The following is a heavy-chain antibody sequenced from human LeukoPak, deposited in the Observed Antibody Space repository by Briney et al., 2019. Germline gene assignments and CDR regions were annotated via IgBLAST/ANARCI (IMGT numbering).Heavy chain of an antibody. CDR3: ARETSDTAMASYYFDQ. V-gene: IGHV4-4*07. D-gene: IGHD5-18*01. J-gene: IGHJ4*02. Sequence: PETLSLTCTVSGGSISTYYWSWIRQPAGKGLEWIGRIYMRGRTNYNPSLQSRVTMSVDTSKNQFSLKLRSVTDADTAVYYCARETSDTAMASYYFDQWGQGTLVTVSS. CDR2: IYMRGRT. CDR1: GGSISTYY.